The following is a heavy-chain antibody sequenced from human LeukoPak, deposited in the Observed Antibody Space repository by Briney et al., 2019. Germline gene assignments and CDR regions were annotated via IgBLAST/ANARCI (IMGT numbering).Heavy chain of an antibody. CDR3: ARAQKKYYYDSSGYHSRDYFDY. CDR2: IYYGGSS. CDR1: GGAISSYY. J-gene: IGHJ4*02. D-gene: IGHD3-22*01. Sequence: SETLSLTCIVSGGAISSYYWNWIRQPPGKGLEWIGHIYYGGSSNYNPSLKSRVTISVDTSKNQFSLKLSSVTAADTAVYYCARAQKKYYYDSSGYHSRDYFDYWGQGTLVTVSS. V-gene: IGHV4-59*01.